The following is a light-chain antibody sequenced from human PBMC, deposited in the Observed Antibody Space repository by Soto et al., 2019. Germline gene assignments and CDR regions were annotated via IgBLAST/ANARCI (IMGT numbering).Light chain of an antibody. CDR2: GNS. Sequence: QSVLTQPPSVSGAPGQRVTISCNGSSSNIGTGYDVHWYQQLPGTAPKLLIYGNSNRPSGVPDRFSGSKSGTSASLAITGLQAEDEADYYFQSYDSNLSVVFGGGTKLTVL. CDR3: QSYDSNLSVV. CDR1: SSNIGTGYD. J-gene: IGLJ2*01. V-gene: IGLV1-40*01.